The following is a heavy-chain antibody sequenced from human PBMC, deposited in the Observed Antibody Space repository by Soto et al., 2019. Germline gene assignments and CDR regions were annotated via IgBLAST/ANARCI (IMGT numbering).Heavy chain of an antibody. CDR3: ARGSGYDFWSGPHGDNWFDP. Sequence: GGSLRLSCAASGFTFSSYDMHWVRQATGKGLEWVSAIGTAGDTYYPGSVKGRFTISRENAKNSLYLQMNSLRAGDTAVYYCARGSGYDFWSGPHGDNWFDPWGQGTLVTVSS. D-gene: IGHD3-3*01. J-gene: IGHJ5*02. V-gene: IGHV3-13*01. CDR2: IGTAGDT. CDR1: GFTFSSYD.